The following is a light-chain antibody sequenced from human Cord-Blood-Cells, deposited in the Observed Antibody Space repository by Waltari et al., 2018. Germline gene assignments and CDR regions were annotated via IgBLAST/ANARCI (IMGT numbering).Light chain of an antibody. CDR3: QQYYSTPLT. J-gene: IGKJ4*01. CDR1: QSVLYSSNNKNY. Sequence: DIVMIQSPDVLAVSLGERATINGKSSQSVLYSSNNKNYLAWYQQKPGQPPKLLIYWASTRESGVPDRFSGSGSGTDFTLTISSLQAEDVAVYYCQQYYSTPLTFGGGTKVEIK. CDR2: WAS. V-gene: IGKV4-1*01.